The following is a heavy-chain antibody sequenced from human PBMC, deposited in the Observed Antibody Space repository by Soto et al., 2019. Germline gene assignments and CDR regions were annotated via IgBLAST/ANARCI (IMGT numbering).Heavy chain of an antibody. CDR1: GYTFDSYG. CDR3: ARGGRHERVPAY. J-gene: IGHJ4*02. V-gene: IGHV1-18*01. Sequence: QVQLVQSGAEVKEPGASVKVSCKASGYTFDSYGFTWVRQAPGQGLEWVGWISPYNGNTHYAQNLQGRVAMTTDTSTTTAYLELWSLRSDDTAVYDCARGGRHERVPAYWGQGTLVTVSS. CDR2: ISPYNGNT. D-gene: IGHD2-2*01.